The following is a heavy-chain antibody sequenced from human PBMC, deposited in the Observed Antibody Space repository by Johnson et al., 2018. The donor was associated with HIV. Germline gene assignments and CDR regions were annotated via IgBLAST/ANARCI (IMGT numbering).Heavy chain of an antibody. CDR1: GFTVSSNY. V-gene: IGHV3-66*03. CDR3: ARAPPYYGGYSVSDAFDI. CDR2: LYRAGSA. Sequence: EVQLVESGGGLIQPGGSLRLSCAASGFTVSSNYMNWVRQTPGKGLEWVSILYRAGSAYYADSVKGRFTLSRDNSKNTLYLQMNSLRPEDTAVYYCARAPPYYGGYSVSDAFDIWGQGTMVTVSS. J-gene: IGHJ3*02. D-gene: IGHD3-22*01.